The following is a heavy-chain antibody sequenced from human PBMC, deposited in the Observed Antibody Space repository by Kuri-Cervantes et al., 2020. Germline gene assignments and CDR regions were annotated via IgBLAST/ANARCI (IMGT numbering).Heavy chain of an antibody. J-gene: IGHJ1*01. CDR1: GGSISSYY. CDR2: IYYSGST. Sequence: GSLRLSCTVSGGSISSYYWSWIRQPPGKGLEWIGYIYYSGSTNYNPSLKSRVTISVDTSKNQFSLKLNSVTAADTAVYYCARGGGGSYFRFWGQGTLVTVSS. D-gene: IGHD1-26*01. V-gene: IGHV4-59*12. CDR3: ARGGGGSYFRF.